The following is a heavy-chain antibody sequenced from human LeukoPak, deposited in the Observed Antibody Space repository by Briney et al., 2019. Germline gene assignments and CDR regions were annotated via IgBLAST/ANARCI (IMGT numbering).Heavy chain of an antibody. CDR3: APQSVYDSSGYYWYAFDI. CDR2: INPNSGGT. V-gene: IGHV1-2*06. CDR1: GYTFTGYY. Sequence: ASVKVSCKASGYTFTGYYMHWVRQAPGQGLEWMGRINPNSGGTNYAQKFQGRVTMTRGTSISTAYMELSRLRSDDTAVYYCAPQSVYDSSGYYWYAFDIWGQGTMVTVSS. D-gene: IGHD3-22*01. J-gene: IGHJ3*02.